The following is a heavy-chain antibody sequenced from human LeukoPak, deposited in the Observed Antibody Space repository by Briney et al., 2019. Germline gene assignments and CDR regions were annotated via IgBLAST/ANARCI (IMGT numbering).Heavy chain of an antibody. V-gene: IGHV1-46*01. J-gene: IGHJ4*02. CDR2: INCSGGST. D-gene: IGHD2-2*03. CDR1: GYTFTTYY. Sequence: ASVKVSCTASGYTFTTYYMHWVRQAPGQGLEWMGIINCSGGSTIYAQKFQGRVTMTRDTSTRTVYMELSSLRSEDTAVYYCARESSVTAMDIGSYWGQGTLVTVSS. CDR3: ARESSVTAMDIGSY.